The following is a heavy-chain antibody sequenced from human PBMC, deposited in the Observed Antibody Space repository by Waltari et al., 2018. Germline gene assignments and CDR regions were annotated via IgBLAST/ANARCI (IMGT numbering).Heavy chain of an antibody. J-gene: IGHJ4*02. Sequence: QVQLVQSGAEVKKPGASVKVSCKASGGTFSSYAISWVRQAPGQGLEWMGGIIPIFGTANSEQKFQGRVTITADDSTSTAYRELSSLGSEDTAGYYCARGGGSTSQGDYWGQGTLVTVSS. CDR1: GGTFSSYA. V-gene: IGHV1-69*13. CDR3: ARGGGSTSQGDY. D-gene: IGHD2-2*01. CDR2: IIPIFGTA.